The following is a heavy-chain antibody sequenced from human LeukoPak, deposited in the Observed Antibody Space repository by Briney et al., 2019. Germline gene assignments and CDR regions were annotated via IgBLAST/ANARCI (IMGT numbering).Heavy chain of an antibody. J-gene: IGHJ4*02. CDR1: GFTFSNAW. CDR3: TTAEYSSSPVDY. CDR2: IKSKTDGGTT. D-gene: IGHD6-6*01. V-gene: IGHV3-15*01. Sequence: GGSLRLSCAASGFTFSNAWMSWVRQAPGKGLEWVGRIKSKTDGGTTDYAAPVKGRFTISRDDSKNTLYLQTNSLKTEDTAVYYCTTAEYSSSPVDYWGQGTLVTVSS.